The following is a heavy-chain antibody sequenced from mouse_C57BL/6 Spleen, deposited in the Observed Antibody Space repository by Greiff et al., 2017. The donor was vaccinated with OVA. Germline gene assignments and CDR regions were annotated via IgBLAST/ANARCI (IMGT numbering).Heavy chain of an antibody. CDR2: ISSGGDYI. CDR1: GFTFSSYA. D-gene: IGHD2-3*01. Sequence: EVKLQESGEGLVKPGGSLRLSCAASGFTFSSYAMSWVRQTPEKRLEWVAYISSGGDYIYYADTVKGRFTISRDNARNTLYLQMSSLKSEDTAMYYCTNDGYYAMDDWGQGTSVTVSS. V-gene: IGHV5-9-1*02. J-gene: IGHJ4*01. CDR3: TNDGYYAMDD.